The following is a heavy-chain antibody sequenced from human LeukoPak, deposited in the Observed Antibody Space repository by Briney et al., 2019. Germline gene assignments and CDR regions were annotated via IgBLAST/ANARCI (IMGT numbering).Heavy chain of an antibody. J-gene: IGHJ3*02. V-gene: IGHV3-21*04. CDR2: ISSTSRYI. CDR3: AKDKGPSDIVVAYTNPDAFDI. CDR1: GFTFSNYS. D-gene: IGHD2-2*01. Sequence: GGSLRLSCAASGFTFSNYSMNWVRQAPGKGLEWVSSISSTSRYIYCADSLKGRFTISRDNAKNSLYLQMNSLRAEDTAVYYCAKDKGPSDIVVAYTNPDAFDIWGQGTMVTVSS.